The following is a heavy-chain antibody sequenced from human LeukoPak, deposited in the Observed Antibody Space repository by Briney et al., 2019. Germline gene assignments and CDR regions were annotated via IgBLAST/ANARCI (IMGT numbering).Heavy chain of an antibody. CDR3: AKGYYDYVWGSYYFDY. Sequence: GGSLRLSCAASGFTFSSYAMSWVRQAPGRGLEWVSAISGSGGSTYYADSVKGRFTISRDNSRDTLYLQMNSLRAEDTAVYYCAKGYYDYVWGSYYFDYWGQGTLVTVSS. J-gene: IGHJ4*02. D-gene: IGHD3-16*01. CDR2: ISGSGGST. CDR1: GFTFSSYA. V-gene: IGHV3-23*01.